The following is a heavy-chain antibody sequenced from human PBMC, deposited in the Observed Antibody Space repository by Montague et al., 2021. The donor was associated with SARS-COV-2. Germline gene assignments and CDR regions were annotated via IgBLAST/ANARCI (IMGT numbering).Heavy chain of an antibody. Sequence: SETLSLTCTVSGGSISSSSYYWGWIRQPPGKGLEWIGEINHSGSTNYNPSLKSRVTISVDTSKNQFSLKLSSVTAANTAVYYCARRPLGYYYYGMDVWGQGTTVTVSS. J-gene: IGHJ6*02. V-gene: IGHV4-39*07. CDR1: GGSISSSSYY. CDR3: ARRPLGYYYYGMDV. CDR2: INHSGST.